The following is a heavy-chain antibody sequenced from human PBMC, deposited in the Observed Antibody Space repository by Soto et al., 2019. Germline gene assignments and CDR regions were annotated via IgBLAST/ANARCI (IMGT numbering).Heavy chain of an antibody. CDR1: GFTFSDYY. Sequence: GGSLRLSCAASGFTFSDYYMSWIRQAPGKGLEWVSYISSSGSTIYYADSVKGRFTISRDNAKNSLYLQMNSLRAEDTAVYYCARENPRYCSGGSCYSGPFYDAFDIWGQGTMVTVSS. V-gene: IGHV3-11*01. J-gene: IGHJ3*02. CDR2: ISSSGSTI. D-gene: IGHD2-15*01. CDR3: ARENPRYCSGGSCYSGPFYDAFDI.